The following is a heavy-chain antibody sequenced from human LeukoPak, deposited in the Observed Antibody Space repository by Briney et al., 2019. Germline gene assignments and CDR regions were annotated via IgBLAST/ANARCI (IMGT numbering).Heavy chain of an antibody. CDR2: ISGSGGST. J-gene: IGHJ4*02. CDR3: ARDRGSGSYFDY. Sequence: GGSLRLSCAASGFTFSSYAMSWVRQAPGKGLEWVSAISGSGGSTYYADSVKGRFTISRDNSKNTLYLQMNSLRAEDTAVYYCARDRGSGSYFDYWGQGTLVTVSS. V-gene: IGHV3-23*01. CDR1: GFTFSSYA. D-gene: IGHD3-10*01.